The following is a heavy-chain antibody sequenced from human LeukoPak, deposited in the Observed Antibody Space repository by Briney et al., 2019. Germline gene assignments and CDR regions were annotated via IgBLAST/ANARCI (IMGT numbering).Heavy chain of an antibody. D-gene: IGHD1-26*01. CDR3: ARHTRYSTAVHYYYYMDV. V-gene: IGHV4-4*09. CDR1: GGSISSYY. J-gene: IGHJ6*03. Sequence: PSETLSLTCTVSGGSISSYYWSWIRQPPGKGLEWIGYIYTSGSTNYNPSLKSRVTISVDTSKNQFSLKLSSVTAADTAVYYCARHTRYSTAVHYYYYMDVWGKGTTVTVPS. CDR2: IYTSGST.